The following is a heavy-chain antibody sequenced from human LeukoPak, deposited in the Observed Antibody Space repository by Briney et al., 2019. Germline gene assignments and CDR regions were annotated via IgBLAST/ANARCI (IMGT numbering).Heavy chain of an antibody. D-gene: IGHD3-22*01. CDR2: ISYDGSNK. CDR1: GFTFSSYG. J-gene: IGHJ4*02. V-gene: IGHV3-30*18. CDR3: AKADYYDSSRARWVDY. Sequence: PGRSPRLSCAASGFTFSSYGMHWVRQAPGKGLEWVAVISYDGSNKYYADSVKGRFTISRDNSKNTLYLQMNSLRAEDTAVYYCAKADYYDSSRARWVDYWGQGTLVTVSS.